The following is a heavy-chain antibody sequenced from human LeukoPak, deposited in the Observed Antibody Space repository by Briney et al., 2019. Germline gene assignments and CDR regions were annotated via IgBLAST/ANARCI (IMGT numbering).Heavy chain of an antibody. CDR3: ATFAYCGGDCYSGTSYFDY. CDR1: GYTLTELS. J-gene: IGHJ4*02. Sequence: ASVKVSCKVSGYTLTELSMHWVRQAPGKGLEWMGGFDPEDGETIYAQKFQGRVTMTEDTSTDTAYMELSSLRSEDTAVYYYATFAYCGGDCYSGTSYFDYWGQGTLVTVSS. D-gene: IGHD2-21*02. V-gene: IGHV1-24*01. CDR2: FDPEDGET.